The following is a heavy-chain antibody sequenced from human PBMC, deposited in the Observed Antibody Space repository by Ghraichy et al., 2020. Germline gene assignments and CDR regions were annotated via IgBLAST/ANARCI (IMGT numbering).Heavy chain of an antibody. D-gene: IGHD2-15*01. CDR2: IRSKANGGTT. CDR1: GFTFGDYA. V-gene: IGHV3-49*03. J-gene: IGHJ4*01. Sequence: GGSLRLSCTASGFTFGDYALSWFCQAPGKGLEWVGFIRSKANGGTTEYAASVKGRFTISRDDSKSIAYLQMNSLKTEDTAVYYCTRSEYSPLLVVVVAATPLFDYWCHGTLFTVSS. CDR3: TRSEYSPLLVVVVAATPLFDY.